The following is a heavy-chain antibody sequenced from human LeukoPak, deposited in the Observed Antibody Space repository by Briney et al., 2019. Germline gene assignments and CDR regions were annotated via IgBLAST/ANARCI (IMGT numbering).Heavy chain of an antibody. J-gene: IGHJ4*02. D-gene: IGHD3-22*01. CDR2: IYTSGST. CDR1: GGSISSGSYY. Sequence: SETLSLTCTVSGGSISSGSYYWSWIRQPAGKGLEWIGRIYTSGSTNYNPSLKSRVTISVDTSKNQFSLKLSSVTAADTAVYYCARGHSYYYESSGYYVLWGQGTLVTVSS. V-gene: IGHV4-61*02. CDR3: ARGHSYYYESSGYYVL.